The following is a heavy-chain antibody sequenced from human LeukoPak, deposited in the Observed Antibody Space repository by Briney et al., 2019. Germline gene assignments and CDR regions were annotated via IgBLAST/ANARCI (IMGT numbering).Heavy chain of an antibody. J-gene: IGHJ3*02. Sequence: SETLSLTCTVSGDSISSYYWSWIRQPPGKGLEWIGYISYSGSTNYNPSLASRVTISIDTSKNQFSLKLRSVTAADTAIYSCARQCYDILTGYIDAFDIWGQGTMVTVSS. CDR2: ISYSGST. CDR1: GDSISSYY. V-gene: IGHV4-59*08. D-gene: IGHD3-9*01. CDR3: ARQCYDILTGYIDAFDI.